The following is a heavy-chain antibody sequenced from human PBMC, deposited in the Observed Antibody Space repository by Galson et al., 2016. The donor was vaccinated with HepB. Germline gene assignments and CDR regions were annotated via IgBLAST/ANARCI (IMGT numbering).Heavy chain of an antibody. Sequence: SETLSLTCTVSGGSVSSHSWSWIRQSPGRGLEWIGYVHYNWGTDYNPSLKSRVTMSVDTSKNQFSLKLTSMTAADTAVYYCAKTGGVGVTPFDYWGQGTLVTVSS. D-gene: IGHD1-26*01. V-gene: IGHV4-59*02. J-gene: IGHJ4*02. CDR3: AKTGGVGVTPFDY. CDR2: VHYNWGT. CDR1: GGSVSSHS.